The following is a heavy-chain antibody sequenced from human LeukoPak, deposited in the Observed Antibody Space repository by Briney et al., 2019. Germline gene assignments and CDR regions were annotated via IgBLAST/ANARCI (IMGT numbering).Heavy chain of an antibody. CDR1: GDSFGTYG. CDR2: FNPIFGSA. Sequence: ASVKVSCKASGDSFGTYGITWVRQAPGEGLEWMGGFNPIFGSAQYAQKFQGRVTITMDVSARTVYMELSSLRAEDTAVYYCARDLSSSSWFIPHTHSNWFDPWGQGTLVTVSS. CDR3: ARDLSSSSWFIPHTHSNWFDP. V-gene: IGHV1-69*05. D-gene: IGHD6-13*01. J-gene: IGHJ5*02.